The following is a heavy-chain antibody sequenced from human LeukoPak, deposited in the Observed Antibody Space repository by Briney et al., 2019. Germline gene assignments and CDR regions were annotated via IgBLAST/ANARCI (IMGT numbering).Heavy chain of an antibody. CDR1: GFTVSSNY. V-gene: IGHV3-66*02. D-gene: IGHD2-15*01. J-gene: IGHJ4*02. CDR2: IYSGGST. Sequence: GGSLRLSCAASGFTVSSNYMSWVRQAPGKGLEWVSVIYSGGSTYYADSVKRRFTISRDNSKNTLYLQMNSLRAEDTAVYYCARESRVVAGDYWGQGTLVTVSS. CDR3: ARESRVVAGDY.